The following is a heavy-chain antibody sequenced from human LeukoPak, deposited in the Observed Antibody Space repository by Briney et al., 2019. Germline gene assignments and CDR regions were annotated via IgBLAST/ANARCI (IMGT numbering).Heavy chain of an antibody. CDR2: IYYSGST. Sequence: PSETLSLTCTVSGGSISSSSYYWGWIRQPPGKGLEWIGSIYYSGSTYYNPSLKSRVTISVDSSKSQFSLKLSSVTAADTAVYYCARHRCNWNDVWWFDPWGQGTLVTVSS. CDR1: GGSISSSSYY. D-gene: IGHD1-1*01. V-gene: IGHV4-39*01. CDR3: ARHRCNWNDVWWFDP. J-gene: IGHJ5*02.